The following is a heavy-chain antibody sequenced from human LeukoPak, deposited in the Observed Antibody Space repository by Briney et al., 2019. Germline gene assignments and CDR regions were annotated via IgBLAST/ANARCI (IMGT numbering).Heavy chain of an antibody. J-gene: IGHJ4*02. CDR1: GFTFSTYA. V-gene: IGHV3-30*02. D-gene: IGHD3-10*01. CDR2: IRYDGSNK. CDR3: AKDPYYYGSGSYLYFDY. Sequence: QSGGSLRLSCAASGFTFSTYAMSWVRQAPGKGLEWVAFIRYDGSNKYYADSVKGRFTISRDNSKNTLYLQMNSLRAEDTAVYYCAKDPYYYGSGSYLYFDYWGQGTLVTVSS.